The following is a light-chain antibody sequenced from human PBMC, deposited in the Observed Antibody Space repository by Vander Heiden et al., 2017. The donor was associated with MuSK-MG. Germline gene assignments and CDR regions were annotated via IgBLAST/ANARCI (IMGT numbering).Light chain of an antibody. CDR1: KLGDKY. CDR3: QTWDSRTHVV. CDR2: QDD. J-gene: IGLJ2*01. V-gene: IGLV3-1*01. Sequence: SFELTQPPSVSVSPGQTASITCFGDKLGDKYAGWYQQKPGQSPVLVIYQDDKRPSGISERFSGSNSGDTATLTISGTQPLDEADYYCQTWDSRTHVVFGGGTKLTV.